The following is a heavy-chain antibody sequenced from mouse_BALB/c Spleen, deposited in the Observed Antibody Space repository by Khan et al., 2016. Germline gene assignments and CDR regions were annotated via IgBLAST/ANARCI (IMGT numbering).Heavy chain of an antibody. J-gene: IGHJ4*01. V-gene: IGHV7-3*02. D-gene: IGHD2-4*01. CDR2: IRNKANGYTT. CDR3: ARALRRDYAMDY. Sequence: EVELVESGGGLVQPGGSLRLSCATTGFTFTDYYMSWVRQPPGKALEWLGFIRNKANGYTTEYSASVKGRFTISRDNSQSILYLQMNTLRAEDSATYYSARALRRDYAMDYWGQGTSVTVSS. CDR1: GFTFTDYY.